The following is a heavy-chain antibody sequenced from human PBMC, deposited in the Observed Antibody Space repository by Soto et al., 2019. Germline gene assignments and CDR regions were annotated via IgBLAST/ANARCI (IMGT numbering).Heavy chain of an antibody. Sequence: SVKVSCKASGGTFSRYAISWVRQAPGQGLEWMGGIIPMFGTPNYAQKFQGRVTITAVESTSTAYMELSSLRSEDTAVYYCARQFDFESSGYYYPYWGQGTPVTSPQ. D-gene: IGHD3-22*01. J-gene: IGHJ4*02. V-gene: IGHV1-69*13. CDR3: ARQFDFESSGYYYPY. CDR2: IIPMFGTP. CDR1: GGTFSRYA.